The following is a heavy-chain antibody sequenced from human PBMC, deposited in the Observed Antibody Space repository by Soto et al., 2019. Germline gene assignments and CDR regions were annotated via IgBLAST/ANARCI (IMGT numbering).Heavy chain of an antibody. Sequence: SETLSLTCAVCGGSFSGYYWSWTRQPPGKGLEWIGEINHRGSTNYNQSLKSRVTISVDTSKNHFSLTLSAVTAADAARYDCARGPGVAVAPAAEYSFPSWGQEPRLTVSS. J-gene: IGHJ5*02. CDR3: ARGPGVAVAPAAEYSFPS. CDR1: GGSFSGYY. CDR2: INHRGST. D-gene: IGHD2-15*01. V-gene: IGHV4-34*01.